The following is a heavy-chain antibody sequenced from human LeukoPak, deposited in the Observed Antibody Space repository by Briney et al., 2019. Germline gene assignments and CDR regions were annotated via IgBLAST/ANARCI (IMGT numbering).Heavy chain of an antibody. D-gene: IGHD6-19*01. CDR1: GDSISSGGYS. V-gene: IGHV4-30-4*07. CDR2: IYYSGST. CDR3: ARGSSGWFRGHWYFDL. Sequence: SQTLSLTCAVSGDSISSGGYSWSWIRQPPGKGLEWIGYIYYSGSTYYNPSLKSRVTISVDTSKNQFSLKLSSVTAADTAVYYCARGSSGWFRGHWYFDLWGRGTLVTVSS. J-gene: IGHJ2*01.